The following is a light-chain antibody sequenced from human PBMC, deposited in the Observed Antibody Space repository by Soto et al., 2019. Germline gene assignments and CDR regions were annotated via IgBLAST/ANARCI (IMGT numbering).Light chain of an antibody. CDR1: SSNIGTNS. V-gene: IGLV1-44*01. CDR3: AAWDDSLNGSYV. J-gene: IGLJ1*01. Sequence: QSVLTQPPSASGSPGQRVTISCSGCSSNIGTNSVHWFQQLPGTAPKLLISTTNQRPSGVPERFSGSKSGTSASLAISGLQSEDEADYYCAAWDDSLNGSYVFGTGTKVTVL. CDR2: TTN.